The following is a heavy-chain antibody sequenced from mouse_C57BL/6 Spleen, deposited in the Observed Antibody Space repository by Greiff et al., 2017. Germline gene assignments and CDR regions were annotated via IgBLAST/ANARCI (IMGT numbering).Heavy chain of an antibody. CDR1: GYTFSSYA. D-gene: IGHD1-1*01. CDR2: ISRGGDYI. Sequence: EVQLVESGEGLVKPGGSLKLSCAASGYTFSSYAMSWVRQTPEKRLEWVAYISRGGDYIYYADTVKGRSTFTRDNARGTQYLQMSSLKTEDTAMYYCTRVDAYWDFDVWGTGTTVTVSS. V-gene: IGHV5-9-1*02. J-gene: IGHJ1*03. CDR3: TRVDAYWDFDV.